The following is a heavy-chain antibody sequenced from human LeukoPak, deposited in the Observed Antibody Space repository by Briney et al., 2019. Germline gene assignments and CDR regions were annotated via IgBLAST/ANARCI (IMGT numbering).Heavy chain of an antibody. CDR3: ARGRSYSNYRIGGFDP. J-gene: IGHJ5*02. V-gene: IGHV4-34*01. CDR2: INHSGST. CDR1: GGSFSGYY. Sequence: QTLSLTCAVYGGSFSGYYWSWIRHPPGKGLEWIGEINHSGSTNYNPSLKSRVTISVDTSKNQFSPKLSSVTAADTAVYYCARGRSYSNYRIGGFDPWGQGTLVSVSS. D-gene: IGHD4-11*01.